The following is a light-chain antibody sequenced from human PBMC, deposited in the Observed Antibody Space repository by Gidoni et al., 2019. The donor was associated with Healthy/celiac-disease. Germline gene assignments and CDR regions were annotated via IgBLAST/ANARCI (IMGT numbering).Light chain of an antibody. J-gene: IGKJ3*01. CDR3: MQGTHWPFT. CDR2: KVS. Sequence: DVVMSQSPLSLPVTLGQPASSSCRSSQSLVYSDGNTYLNWLQQRPGQTPRRLIYKVSNRDSGVPDRYSGSGSGTDFTLKISRVEAEDVRVDYCMQGTHWPFTFGPETRVDIK. CDR1: QSLVYSDGNTY. V-gene: IGKV2-30*01.